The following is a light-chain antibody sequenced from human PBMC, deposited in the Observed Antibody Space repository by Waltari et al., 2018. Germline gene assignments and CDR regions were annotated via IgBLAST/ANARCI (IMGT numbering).Light chain of an antibody. CDR3: QHRKSWPLT. CDR1: QSVGSL. J-gene: IGKJ5*01. CDR2: DAS. Sequence: IVLTQSPATLSLSPGERATLSCRASQSVGSLLARYQQKPGQAPRLLIYDASNRATGIPARFSGSGSGTDFTLAISSLEPEDFAIYYCQHRKSWPLTFGQGTRLEIK. V-gene: IGKV3-11*01.